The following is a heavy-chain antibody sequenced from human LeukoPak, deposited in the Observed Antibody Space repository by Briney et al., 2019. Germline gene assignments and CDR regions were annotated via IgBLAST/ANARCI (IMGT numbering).Heavy chain of an antibody. V-gene: IGHV3-30*02. CDR2: IRYDGINE. D-gene: IGHD2-21*02. J-gene: IGHJ4*02. Sequence: PGGSLRLSCAASGFRFSSYGMHWVRQAPGKGLDWVAYIRYDGINEYYADSVKGRFTTSRDNAKNSVYLQMNSLRAEDTGVYYCGRPHGDCAYWGQGTLVTVSS. CDR1: GFRFSSYG. CDR3: GRPHGDCAY.